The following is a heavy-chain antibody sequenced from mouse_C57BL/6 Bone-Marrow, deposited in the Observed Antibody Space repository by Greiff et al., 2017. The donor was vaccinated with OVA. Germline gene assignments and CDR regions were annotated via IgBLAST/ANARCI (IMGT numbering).Heavy chain of an antibody. Sequence: EVQLQQSGGDLVKPGGSMKLSCAASGFTFSSYGMSWVRQTPDKRLEWVATISSGGSYTYYPDSVKGRFTISRDNAKNTLYLQMSSLKSEDTAMYYCARHGRYYGSRRFAYWGQGTLVTVSA. CDR2: ISSGGSYT. J-gene: IGHJ3*01. V-gene: IGHV5-6*01. D-gene: IGHD1-1*01. CDR3: ARHGRYYGSRRFAY. CDR1: GFTFSSYG.